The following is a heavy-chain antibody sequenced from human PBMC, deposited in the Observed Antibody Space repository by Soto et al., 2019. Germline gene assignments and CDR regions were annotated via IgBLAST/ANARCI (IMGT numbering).Heavy chain of an antibody. Sequence: GGSLRLSCAASGFTFSDYYTSWIRQAPGKGLEWVSYISTSGSTINYADSVKGRFTISRDNAKNSLYLQMNSLRAEDTAVYYCARVQAVAALYGSDVWGQGTTVTVSS. D-gene: IGHD6-19*01. V-gene: IGHV3-11*04. CDR1: GFTFSDYY. CDR3: ARVQAVAALYGSDV. J-gene: IGHJ6*02. CDR2: ISTSGSTI.